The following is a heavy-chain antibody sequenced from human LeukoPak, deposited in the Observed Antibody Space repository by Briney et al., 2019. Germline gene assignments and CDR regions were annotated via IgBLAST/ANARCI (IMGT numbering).Heavy chain of an antibody. J-gene: IGHJ6*03. CDR3: SRGRSLSPVWGGYYWGGASYYYYYMDV. CDR2: INHSGRT. Sequence: PSETLSLTCAVYGGSFSGYYWSWLRQPPGKGLEWIGEINHSGRTNYNPSLKSRVTISVDTSKNQFSLKLSSVTAADPAVYYCSRGRSLSPVWGGYYWGGASYYYYYMDVWGKGTTVTVSS. D-gene: IGHD3-3*01. V-gene: IGHV4-34*01. CDR1: GGSFSGYY.